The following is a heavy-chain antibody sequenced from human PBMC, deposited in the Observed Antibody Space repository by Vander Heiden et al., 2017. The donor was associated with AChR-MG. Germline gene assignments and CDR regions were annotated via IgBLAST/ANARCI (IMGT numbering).Heavy chain of an antibody. V-gene: IGHV3-30-3*01. CDR2: ISYDGSNK. J-gene: IGHJ6*04. D-gene: IGHD2-2*01. CDR1: GFTFSSYA. Sequence: QVQLVESGGGVVQPGRSLRPSCAASGFTFSSYAMPWVRQAPGKGLEWVAVISYDGSNKYYADSVKGRFTISRDNSKNTLYLQMNSLRAEDTAVYYCARRYCSSTSCSHVWDKGTTVTVSS. CDR3: ARRYCSSTSCSHV.